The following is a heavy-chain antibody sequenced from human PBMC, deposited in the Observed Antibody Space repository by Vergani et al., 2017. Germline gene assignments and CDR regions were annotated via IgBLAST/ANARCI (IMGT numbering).Heavy chain of an antibody. V-gene: IGHV1-3*01. J-gene: IGHJ4*02. D-gene: IGHD3-16*02. Sequence: QVQLVQSGAEVKKPGASVKVSCKASGYTFTSYAMHWVRQAPGQRLEWMGWINAGNGNTKYSQKFQGRVTITRDTSASTAYMELSSLRSEDTAVYYCARERFYDYVWGSYRLRGGYYFDYWGQGTLVTVSS. CDR2: INAGNGNT. CDR1: GYTFTSYA. CDR3: ARERFYDYVWGSYRLRGGYYFDY.